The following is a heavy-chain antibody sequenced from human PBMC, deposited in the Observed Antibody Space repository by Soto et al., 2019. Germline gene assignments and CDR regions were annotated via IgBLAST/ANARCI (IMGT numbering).Heavy chain of an antibody. D-gene: IGHD3-9*01. V-gene: IGHV1-2*04. CDR3: ARGAYYDILTGYFGY. J-gene: IGHJ4*02. CDR2: INPNSGGT. CDR1: GYTFTGYY. Sequence: ASVKVSCKASGYTFTGYYMHWVRQAPGQGLEWMGWINPNSGGTNYAQKFQGWVTMTRDTSISTAYMELSRLRSDDTAVYYCARGAYYDILTGYFGYWGQGTLVTVSS.